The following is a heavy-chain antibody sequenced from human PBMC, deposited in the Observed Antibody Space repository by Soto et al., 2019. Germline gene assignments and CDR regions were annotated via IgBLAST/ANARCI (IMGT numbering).Heavy chain of an antibody. V-gene: IGHV1-18*01. J-gene: IGHJ2*01. CDR1: GYTFTSYG. CDR3: ARDSFNDYGDYGWYFDL. Sequence: GASVKVSCTASGYTFTSYGISWVRQAPGQGLEWMGWISAYNGNTNYAQKLQGRVTMTTDTSTSTAYMELRSLRSDDTAVYYCARDSFNDYGDYGWYFDLWGRGTLVTVSS. D-gene: IGHD4-17*01. CDR2: ISAYNGNT.